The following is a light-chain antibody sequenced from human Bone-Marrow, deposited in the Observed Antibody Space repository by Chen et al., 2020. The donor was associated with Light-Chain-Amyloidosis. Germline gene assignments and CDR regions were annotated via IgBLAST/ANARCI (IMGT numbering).Light chain of an antibody. Sequence: EIVLTQSPATQSLSPGERATLSCRASQSVSTYLAWYQQKPGQAPRLLIYHSSNRATGIPARFSGRGSGTDFTLTINGLEPEDFAVYYCQHRFNWPLSFGGGTRVDIK. CDR3: QHRFNWPLS. CDR2: HSS. CDR1: QSVSTY. J-gene: IGKJ4*01. V-gene: IGKV3-11*01.